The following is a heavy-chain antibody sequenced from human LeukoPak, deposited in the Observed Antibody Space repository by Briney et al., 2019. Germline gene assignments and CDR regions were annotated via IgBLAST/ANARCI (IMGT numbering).Heavy chain of an antibody. D-gene: IGHD1-14*01. V-gene: IGHV4-38-2*02. CDR1: GYSISSGYY. CDR2: IYYGGTT. CDR3: ARGLGNPLPFDY. J-gene: IGHJ4*02. Sequence: SETLSLTCTVSGYSISSGYYWGWIRQPPGKGLEWIGSIYYGGTTFYNPSLKSRVTVSVDTSNYQLSLKLTSVSAADTAGYYCARGLGNPLPFDYWGQGTLVTVSS.